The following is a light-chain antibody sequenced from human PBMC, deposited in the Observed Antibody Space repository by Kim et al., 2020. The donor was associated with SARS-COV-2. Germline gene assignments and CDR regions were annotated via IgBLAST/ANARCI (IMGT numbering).Light chain of an antibody. J-gene: IGLJ2*01. CDR3: AAWDDSLSVYVV. CDR2: RNN. Sequence: QRVTISCSGSSSNIGSNYGYWYQQLPGTAPKLLIYRNNQRPSGVPDRFSGSKSGTSASLAISGLRSEDEADYYCAAWDDSLSVYVVFGGGTQLTVL. CDR1: SSNIGSNY. V-gene: IGLV1-47*01.